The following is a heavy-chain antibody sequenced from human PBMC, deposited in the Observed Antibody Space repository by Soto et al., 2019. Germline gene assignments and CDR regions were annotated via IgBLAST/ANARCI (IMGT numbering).Heavy chain of an antibody. J-gene: IGHJ4*02. CDR3: ARGRGDY. CDR2: IYYSGST. V-gene: IGHV4-39*01. Sequence: TLSLTCTVSGGSISSSSYYWGWIRQPPGKGLEWIGSIYYSGSTYYNPSLKSRVTISVDTSKNQFSLKLSSVTAADTAVYYCARGRGDYWGQGXLVTVSS. CDR1: GGSISSSSYY.